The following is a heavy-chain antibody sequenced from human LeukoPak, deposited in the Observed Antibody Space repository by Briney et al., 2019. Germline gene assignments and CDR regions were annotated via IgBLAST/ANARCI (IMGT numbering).Heavy chain of an antibody. Sequence: ESLKISCKGSGYSFSSYWIGWVRQMPGKGLEWMGIIYPGDSDTKYSPSFQGQVTISVDKSISTAYLQWSSLKASDTATYYCATAPNDLDIWGQGTMVTVSS. V-gene: IGHV5-51*01. CDR3: ATAPNDLDI. CDR2: IYPGDSDT. CDR1: GYSFSSYW. J-gene: IGHJ3*02.